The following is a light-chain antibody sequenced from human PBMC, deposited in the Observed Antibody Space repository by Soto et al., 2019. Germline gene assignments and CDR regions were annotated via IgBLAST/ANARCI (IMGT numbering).Light chain of an antibody. Sequence: QSVLTQPPSASGTPGQRVTISCSGSSSNIGSNTVNWYQQLPGTAPKLLIYSNNQRPSGFPDRFSGSKSGTSASLAISGLQSEDEADYYCAAWDDSLNAHYVFGPGTTLTVL. J-gene: IGLJ1*01. CDR1: SSNIGSNT. CDR2: SNN. CDR3: AAWDDSLNAHYV. V-gene: IGLV1-44*01.